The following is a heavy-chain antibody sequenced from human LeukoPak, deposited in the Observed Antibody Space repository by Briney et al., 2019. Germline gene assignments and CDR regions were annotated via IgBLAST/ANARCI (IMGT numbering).Heavy chain of an antibody. J-gene: IGHJ4*02. CDR1: GYTFTGYY. D-gene: IGHD3-10*01. CDR3: AKSYYGSGSYYNYFDY. CDR2: INPNSGGT. V-gene: IGHV1-2*02. Sequence: ASVKVSCKASGYTFTGYYMHWVRQAPGQGLEWMGWINPNSGGTNYAQKFQGRVTMTRDTSISTAYMELSRLRSDDTAVYYCAKSYYGSGSYYNYFDYWGQGTLSPSPQ.